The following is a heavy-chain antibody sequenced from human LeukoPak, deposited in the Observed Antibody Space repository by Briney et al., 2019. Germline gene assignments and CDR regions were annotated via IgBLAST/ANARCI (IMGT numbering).Heavy chain of an antibody. J-gene: IGHJ6*03. CDR2: ISGSGGST. CDR1: GFTFSSYA. CDR3: AKDAGWYYYYYYMDV. Sequence: PGGSLRLSCAASGFTFSSYAMSWVRQAPGMGLEWVSAISGSGGSTYYADSVKGRFTISRDNSKNTLYLQMNSLRAEDTAVYYCAKDAGWYYYYYYMDVWGKGTTVTVSS. V-gene: IGHV3-23*01.